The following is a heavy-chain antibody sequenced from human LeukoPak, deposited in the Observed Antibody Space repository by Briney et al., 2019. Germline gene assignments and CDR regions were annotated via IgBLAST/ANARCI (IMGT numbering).Heavy chain of an antibody. CDR2: IYPGDSDT. V-gene: IGHV5-51*01. Sequence: GESLKISCKGSGYSFTNYWIGWVRQMPGKGLEWMGIIYPGDSDTRYSPSFQGQVTISADKSISIAYLQWSSLKASDTAMYYCARNLRNSDGPNAFDIWGQGTMVTVSS. CDR3: ARNLRNSDGPNAFDI. D-gene: IGHD3-10*01. J-gene: IGHJ3*02. CDR1: GYSFTNYW.